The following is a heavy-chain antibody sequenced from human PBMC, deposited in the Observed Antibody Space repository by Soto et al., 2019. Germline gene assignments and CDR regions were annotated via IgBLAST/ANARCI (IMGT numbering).Heavy chain of an antibody. CDR2: IWYDGSNK. Sequence: GGSLRLSCAASGFTFSSYGMHWVRQAPGKGLEWVAVIWYDGSNKYYADSVKGRFTISRDNSKNTLYLQMNSLRAEDTAVYYCARESLGYCSGGSCYAPGAFDIWGQGTMVTVSS. CDR3: ARESLGYCSGGSCYAPGAFDI. J-gene: IGHJ3*02. V-gene: IGHV3-33*01. CDR1: GFTFSSYG. D-gene: IGHD2-15*01.